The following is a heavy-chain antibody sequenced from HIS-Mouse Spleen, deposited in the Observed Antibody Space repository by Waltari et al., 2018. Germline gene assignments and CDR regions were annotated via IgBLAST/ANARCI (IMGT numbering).Heavy chain of an antibody. CDR3: ARARLDTGAFDI. Sequence: QVQLQQWGAGLLKPSESRSLTCAVHGWSLSGYSWIGIRQPPGKALEWIGEINHSGSTNYNPSLKSRVTISVDTSKNQFSLKLSSVTAADTAVYYCARARLDTGAFDIWGQGTMVTVSS. V-gene: IGHV4-34*01. CDR2: INHSGST. CDR1: GWSLSGYS. D-gene: IGHD5-18*01. J-gene: IGHJ3*02.